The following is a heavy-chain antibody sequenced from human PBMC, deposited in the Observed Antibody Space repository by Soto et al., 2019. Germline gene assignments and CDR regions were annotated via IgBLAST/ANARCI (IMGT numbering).Heavy chain of an antibody. Sequence: ASVKVSCKASGSTFNDYYMHWVRQAPGQGLEWMGWINPNNGGTNYAQKFQGRVTMTRATSITTAYMELSRLRSDDTAVYYCARDSKNYYDSSGYYHEENWFDPWGQGTLVTVSS. CDR2: INPNNGGT. CDR1: GSTFNDYY. CDR3: ARDSKNYYDSSGYYHEENWFDP. V-gene: IGHV1-2*02. D-gene: IGHD3-22*01. J-gene: IGHJ5*02.